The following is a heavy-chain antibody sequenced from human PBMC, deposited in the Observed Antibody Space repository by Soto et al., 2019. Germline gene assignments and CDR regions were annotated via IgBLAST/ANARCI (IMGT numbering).Heavy chain of an antibody. D-gene: IGHD6-19*01. CDR1: GGSFSGYY. V-gene: IGHV4-34*01. CDR3: APHPNIAVAGTGY. Sequence: SETLSLTCAVYGGSFSGYYWSWIRQPPGKGLEWIGEINHSGSTNYNPSLKSRVTISVDTSKNQFSLKLSSVTAADTAVYYCAPHPNIAVAGTGYWGQGTLVTVSS. J-gene: IGHJ4*02. CDR2: INHSGST.